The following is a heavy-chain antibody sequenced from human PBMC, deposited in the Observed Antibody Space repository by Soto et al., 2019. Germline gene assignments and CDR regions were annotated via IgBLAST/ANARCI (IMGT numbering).Heavy chain of an antibody. CDR1: GGTFSSYA. J-gene: IGHJ6*02. CDR2: IIPIFGTA. D-gene: IGHD2-8*01. CDR3: ARAYCTNGVCYTQRGSYYYGMDV. V-gene: IGHV1-69*13. Sequence: GASVKVSCKASGGTFSSYAISWVRQAPGQGLEWMGGIIPIFGTANYAQKFQGRVTITADESTSTAYMELSSLRSEDTAVYYCARAYCTNGVCYTQRGSYYYGMDVWGQGTTVTVSS.